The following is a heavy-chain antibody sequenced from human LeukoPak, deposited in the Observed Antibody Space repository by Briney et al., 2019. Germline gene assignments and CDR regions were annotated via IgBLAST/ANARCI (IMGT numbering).Heavy chain of an antibody. Sequence: GGSLRLSCAASGFTFRSYEMNWVRQAPGKGLEWVSYISSSGGPIYYADSVKGRFTISRDNAKNSVFLQMRSLRAEDTAVYYCARGRGEPDNCEEGDYWGQGTLVTVAS. D-gene: IGHD1-1*01. J-gene: IGHJ4*02. CDR3: ARGRGEPDNCEEGDY. CDR2: ISSSGGPI. CDR1: GFTFRSYE. V-gene: IGHV3-48*03.